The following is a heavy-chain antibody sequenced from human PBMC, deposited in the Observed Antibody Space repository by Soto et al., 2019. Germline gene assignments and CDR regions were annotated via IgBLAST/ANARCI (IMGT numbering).Heavy chain of an antibody. J-gene: IGHJ5*02. V-gene: IGHV3-48*01. CDR1: GFTFSSYS. CDR2: ISSSSNTI. Sequence: PGGSLRLSCAASGFTFSSYSMNWVRQAPGKGLEWVSYISSSSNTIYYADSVKGRFTISRDNAKNSLYLQMNSLRAEDTAVYFCAGNNWFDPWGQGTLVTVSS. CDR3: AGNNWFDP.